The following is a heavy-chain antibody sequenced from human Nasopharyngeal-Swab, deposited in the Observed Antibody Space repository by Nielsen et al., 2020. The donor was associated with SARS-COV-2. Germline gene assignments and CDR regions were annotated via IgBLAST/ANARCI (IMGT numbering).Heavy chain of an antibody. J-gene: IGHJ6*02. CDR2: IIPILGIA. Sequence: SVKVSCKASGGTFSSYAISWVRQAPGQGLEWMGGIIPILGIANYAQKFQGRVTITADKSTSTAYMELSSLRSEDTAVYYCARAMATVGAVYYYGMDVWGQETTVTVSS. D-gene: IGHD4-23*01. CDR1: GGTFSSYA. CDR3: ARAMATVGAVYYYGMDV. V-gene: IGHV1-69*10.